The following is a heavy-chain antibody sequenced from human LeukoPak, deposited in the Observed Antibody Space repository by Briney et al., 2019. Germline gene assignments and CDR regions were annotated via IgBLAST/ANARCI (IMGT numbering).Heavy chain of an antibody. J-gene: IGHJ6*03. CDR2: INPSGST. CDR1: GGSFSDYY. V-gene: IGHV4-34*01. Sequence: PSEALSLTCAVYGGSFSDYYWGWIRQPPGKGLEWIGEINPSGSTNYSPSLKSRVTISVDTSKNQFSLKLSSVAAADTAVYFCVRVGYSYVINDWSRTGLGAYPTKYYYHMDVWDKETTVTVSS. D-gene: IGHD5-18*01. CDR3: VRVGYSYVINDWSRTGLGAYPTKYYYHMDV.